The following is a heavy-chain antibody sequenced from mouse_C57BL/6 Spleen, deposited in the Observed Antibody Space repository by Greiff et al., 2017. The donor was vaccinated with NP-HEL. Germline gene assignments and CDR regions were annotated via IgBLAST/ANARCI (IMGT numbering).Heavy chain of an antibody. Sequence: QVQLQQSGPELVKPGASVKISCKASGYAFSSSWMNWVKQRPGKGLEWIGRIYPGDGDTNSNGKFKGKDTLTADKSSSTAYMQLSSLTSEDAAVYCCARGGGSGYENAMEDWGQGTSVTVAS. J-gene: IGHJ4*01. CDR2: IYPGDGDT. V-gene: IGHV1-82*01. D-gene: IGHD3-2*02. CDR1: GYAFSSSW. CDR3: ARGGGSGYENAMED.